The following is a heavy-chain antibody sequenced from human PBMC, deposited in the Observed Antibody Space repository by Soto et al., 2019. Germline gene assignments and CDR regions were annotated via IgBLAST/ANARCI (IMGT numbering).Heavy chain of an antibody. CDR3: ASAASSGYYLTS. Sequence: QVQLQESGPGLVKASQTLSLTCTVSGAFVNSGGYYWSWIRRHPGKGLELIGYIHNSGSTDYNPSIQSRLTISLDTSNTHFSLKLSSVTAADTAVYYCASAASSGYYLTSWGQGTLVTVSS. CDR2: IHNSGST. CDR1: GAFVNSGGYY. V-gene: IGHV4-31*03. J-gene: IGHJ4*02. D-gene: IGHD3-22*01.